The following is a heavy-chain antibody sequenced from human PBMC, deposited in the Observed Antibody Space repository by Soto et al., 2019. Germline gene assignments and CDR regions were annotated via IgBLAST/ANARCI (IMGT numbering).Heavy chain of an antibody. J-gene: IGHJ6*02. CDR1: GYSFTGYW. CDR3: ARTAAAGKYYYGVDV. CDR2: IYPGDSDT. Sequence: GESLKISCKGSGYSFTGYWIGWVRQMPGKGLESMGIIYPGDSDTRYSPSFQGQVTISADKSISTAYLQWCSLKASDTAIYYCARTAAAGKYYYGVDVWGQGTTVTVSS. D-gene: IGHD6-13*01. V-gene: IGHV5-51*01.